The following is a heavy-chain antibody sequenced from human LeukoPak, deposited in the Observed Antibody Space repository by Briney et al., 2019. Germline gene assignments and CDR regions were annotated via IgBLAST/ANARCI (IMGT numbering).Heavy chain of an antibody. CDR1: GYTLTVYY. CDR3: ARGGSGSYPQPGLY. J-gene: IGHJ4*02. V-gene: IGHV1-2*02. D-gene: IGHD1-26*01. CDR2: IDLNSGGT. Sequence: ASVNVSCKASGYTLTVYYMHWVRQAPGQGLEWMGWIDLNSGGTNYAQKFQGRVAMTRDTSISTAYMELSRLRSDDTAVYYCARGGSGSYPQPGLYWGQGTLVTVSS.